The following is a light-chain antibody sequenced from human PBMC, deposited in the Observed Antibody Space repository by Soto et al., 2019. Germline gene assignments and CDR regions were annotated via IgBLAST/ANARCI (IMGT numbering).Light chain of an antibody. CDR1: QSVSSY. CDR3: QQRGEWPPGAT. CDR2: DAS. Sequence: EIVLTQSPGTLSLSPGERGTLSCRASQSVSSYLAWYQQKPGQAPRLLIYDASNRATGIPARFSGSGSGTDFTLTISSLEPEDFAVYYCQQRGEWPPGATFGQGTRLEIK. J-gene: IGKJ5*01. V-gene: IGKV3-11*01.